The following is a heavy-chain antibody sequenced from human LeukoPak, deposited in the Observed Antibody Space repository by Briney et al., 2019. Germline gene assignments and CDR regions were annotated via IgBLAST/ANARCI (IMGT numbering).Heavy chain of an antibody. J-gene: IGHJ4*02. D-gene: IGHD2/OR15-2a*01. CDR3: AKERTQTTSFDY. V-gene: IGHV3-23*01. CDR1: GFTFSTYP. CDR2: IGGSGGAT. Sequence: GESLRLSYAASGFTFSTYPMSWVRQAPGKGLEWVSLIGGSGGATYYADSVKGRFTISRDNSKDTLYLQMNSLRAEDMAVYYCAKERTQTTSFDYWGQGTLVTVSS.